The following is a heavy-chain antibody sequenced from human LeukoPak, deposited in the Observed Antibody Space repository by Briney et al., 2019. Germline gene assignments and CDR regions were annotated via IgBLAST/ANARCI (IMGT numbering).Heavy chain of an antibody. V-gene: IGHV4-59*01. CDR3: ARGRSEKGAGYYFDY. CDR1: GGSISSYY. CDR2: IYYSGST. J-gene: IGHJ4*02. Sequence: SETLSLTCTVSGGSISSYYWSWIRQPPGKGLEWIGYIYYSGSTNYNPSLKSRVTISVDTSKNQFSLKLSSVTAADTAVNYCARGRSEKGAGYYFDYWGQGTLVTVSS. D-gene: IGHD6-19*01.